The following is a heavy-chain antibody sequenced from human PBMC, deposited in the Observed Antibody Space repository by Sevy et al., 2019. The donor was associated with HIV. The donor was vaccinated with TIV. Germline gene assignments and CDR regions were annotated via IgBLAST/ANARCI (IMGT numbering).Heavy chain of an antibody. CDR3: TTAERDDYVWGSYRPY. V-gene: IGHV3-15*01. CDR2: IKSKTDGGTT. CDR1: GFTFSNAW. Sequence: VGSLRLSCAASGFTFSNAWMSWVRQAPGKGLEWVGRIKSKTDGGTTDYAAPVKGRFTISRDDSKNTLYLQMNSLKTEDTAVYYCTTAERDDYVWGSYRPYWGQGTLVTVSS. D-gene: IGHD3-16*02. J-gene: IGHJ4*02.